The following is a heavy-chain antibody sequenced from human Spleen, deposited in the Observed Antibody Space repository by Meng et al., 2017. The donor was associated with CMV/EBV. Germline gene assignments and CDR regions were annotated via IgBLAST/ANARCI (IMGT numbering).Heavy chain of an antibody. V-gene: IGHV2-5*02. CDR1: GFSLSTSGVG. Sequence: QITLKESGPTLVKPPQTLTLTFTFSGFSLSTSGVGVGWIRQPPGKALEWLALIYWDDDKRYSPSLKSRLTITKDTSKNQVVLTMTNMDPVDTATYYCAHRRQPGGYFDYWGQGTLVTVSS. CDR2: IYWDDDK. CDR3: AHRRQPGGYFDY. D-gene: IGHD3-10*01. J-gene: IGHJ4*02.